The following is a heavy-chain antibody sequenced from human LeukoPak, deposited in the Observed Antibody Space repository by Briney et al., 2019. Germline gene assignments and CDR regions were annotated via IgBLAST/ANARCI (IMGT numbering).Heavy chain of an antibody. V-gene: IGHV1-69*04. J-gene: IGHJ3*02. CDR3: ARRYYDFWSGYLGAYAFDI. CDR1: GGTFSSYA. Sequence: SVKVSCKASGGTFSSYAISWVRQAPGQGLEWMGRIIPILGIANYAQKFQGRVTITADKSTSTAYMELRSLRSDDTAVYYCARRYYDFWSGYLGAYAFDIWGQGTMVTVSS. CDR2: IIPILGIA. D-gene: IGHD3-3*01.